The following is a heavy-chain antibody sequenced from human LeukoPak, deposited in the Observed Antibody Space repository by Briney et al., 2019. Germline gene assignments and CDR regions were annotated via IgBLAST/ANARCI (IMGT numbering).Heavy chain of an antibody. CDR2: INPNSSGT. CDR3: ARLRLGQWEPIYYFDY. D-gene: IGHD1-26*01. V-gene: IGHV1-2*02. Sequence: GASVKVSCKASGYTFTGYYMHWVRQAPGQGLEWMGWINPNSSGTNYAQKFQGRVTMTRDTSISTAYMELSRLRSDDTAVYYCARLRLGQWEPIYYFDYWGQGTLVTVSS. CDR1: GYTFTGYY. J-gene: IGHJ4*02.